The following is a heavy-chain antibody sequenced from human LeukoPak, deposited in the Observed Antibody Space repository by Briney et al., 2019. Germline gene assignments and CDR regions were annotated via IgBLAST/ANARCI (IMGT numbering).Heavy chain of an antibody. V-gene: IGHV3-21*01. CDR2: ISSSSSYI. J-gene: IGHJ4*02. D-gene: IGHD2-15*01. Sequence: GGSLRLSCAASGFTFSSYSMNWVRQAPGKGLEWVSSISSSSSYIYYADSVKGRFTISRVNAKNSLYLQMNSLRAEDTAVYYCARYWSRYYFDYWGQGTLVTVSS. CDR1: GFTFSSYS. CDR3: ARYWSRYYFDY.